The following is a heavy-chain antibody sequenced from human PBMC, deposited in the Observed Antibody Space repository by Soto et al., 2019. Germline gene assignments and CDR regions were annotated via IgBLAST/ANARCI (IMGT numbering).Heavy chain of an antibody. Sequence: EVQLVESGGGLVQPGESLRLSCSGSGFSFSSYSMNWVRQAPGKGLEWISYRNGGTDVTWYAGSVKGRFTISKDNAKNSLYLQMDSLRSEDTAKYYCVRDYHWAFDYWGQGTLVTVSS. CDR2: RNGGTDVT. J-gene: IGHJ4*02. CDR3: VRDYHWAFDY. D-gene: IGHD2-2*01. CDR1: GFSFSSYS. V-gene: IGHV3-48*01.